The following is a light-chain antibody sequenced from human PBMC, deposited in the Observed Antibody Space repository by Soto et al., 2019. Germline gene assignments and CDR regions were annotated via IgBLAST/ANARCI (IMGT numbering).Light chain of an antibody. CDR2: GAS. J-gene: IGKJ2*01. V-gene: IGKV3-15*01. Sequence: EIVMTQSPATLSVTPGERATLSCRASQSVKNSLAWYQQRPGQAPRLLIYGASTRATGIPARYTGSGSGTEFTLTISSLQTEDFAISYCQQYNYSPPGTFGRGTRLEIE. CDR3: QQYNYSPPGT. CDR1: QSVKNS.